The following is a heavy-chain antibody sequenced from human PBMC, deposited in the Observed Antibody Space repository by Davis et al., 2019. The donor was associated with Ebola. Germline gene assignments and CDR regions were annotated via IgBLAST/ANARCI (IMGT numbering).Heavy chain of an antibody. CDR1: GYTFNSHG. V-gene: IGHV1-46*02. CDR3: ARGRFLEWLFAGGY. J-gene: IGHJ4*02. D-gene: IGHD3-3*01. CDR2: INPSGGST. Sequence: ASVKVSCKASGYTFNSHGISWVRQAPGQGLEWMGIINPSGGSTSYAQKFQGRVTMTRDTSTSTVYMELSSLRSEDTAVYYCARGRFLEWLFAGGYWGQGTLVTVSS.